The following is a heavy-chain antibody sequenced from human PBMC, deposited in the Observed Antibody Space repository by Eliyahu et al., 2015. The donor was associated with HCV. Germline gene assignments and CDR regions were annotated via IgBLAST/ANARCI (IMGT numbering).Heavy chain of an antibody. Sequence: QVQLQESGPGLVKPSETLSLTCTVSVCXISSYYWSWLRQPPGKGLEWIAYIHYSGSNNYNPSLKSRVIISVDTSKNQFSLKLSSVTAADTAVYYCASGGGGIAVTGTGGWFDPWGQGTLVTVSS. CDR1: VCXISSYY. CDR3: ASGGGGIAVTGTGGWFDP. J-gene: IGHJ5*02. V-gene: IGHV4-59*01. CDR2: IHYSGSN. D-gene: IGHD6-19*01.